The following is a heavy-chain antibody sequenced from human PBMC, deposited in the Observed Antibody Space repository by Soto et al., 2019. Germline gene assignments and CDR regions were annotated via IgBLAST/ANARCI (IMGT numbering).Heavy chain of an antibody. D-gene: IGHD1-26*01. J-gene: IGHJ6*02. CDR3: ARVSGSYYYGMDV. Sequence: SEALSVTCAVSGGSISSSNWWSWGRQPPGKGLEWIGEIYHSGSTNYNPSLKSRVTVSVDKSKNQFSLKLSSVTAADTAVYYCARVSGSYYYGMDVWGQGTTVTVSS. V-gene: IGHV4-4*02. CDR1: GGSISSSNW. CDR2: IYHSGST.